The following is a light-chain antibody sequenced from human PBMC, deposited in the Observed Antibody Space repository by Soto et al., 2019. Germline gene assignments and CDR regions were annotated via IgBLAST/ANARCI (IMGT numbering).Light chain of an antibody. CDR1: SSNIGSGYD. CDR3: QSYDRSLRGYV. Sequence: PGQRVTISCTGTSSNIGSGYDVHWYQHLPGTAPKLLIYGNTIRPSGVPDRFSGSKSGTSASLAITGLQAEDEADYYCQSYDRSLRGYVFGTGTKVTVL. CDR2: GNT. J-gene: IGLJ1*01. V-gene: IGLV1-40*01.